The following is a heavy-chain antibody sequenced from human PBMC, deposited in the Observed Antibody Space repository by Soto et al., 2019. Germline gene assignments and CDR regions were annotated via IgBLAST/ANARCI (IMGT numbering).Heavy chain of an antibody. Sequence: PSETLSLTCAVSGGSISSGGYSWSWIRQPPGKGLEWIGYIYHSGSTYYNPSLKSRVAISVDTSKNVFSLKLSSVTAADTAVYYCARQRSLYSSSWMDVWGQGTTVTVSS. J-gene: IGHJ6*02. V-gene: IGHV4-30-2*03. CDR3: ARQRSLYSSSWMDV. CDR2: IYHSGST. D-gene: IGHD6-13*01. CDR1: GGSISSGGYS.